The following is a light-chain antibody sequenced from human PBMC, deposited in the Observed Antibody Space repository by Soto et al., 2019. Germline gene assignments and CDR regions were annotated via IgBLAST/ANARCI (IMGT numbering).Light chain of an antibody. CDR3: ATWDNSLSAVI. CDR1: SSNIGNNY. J-gene: IGLJ2*01. V-gene: IGLV1-51*01. Sequence: QSVLTQPPSLSASPGQKVTISCSGGSSNIGNNYVSWYQQFPRTAPQLLIYDDRKRPSGIPDRFSGSKSGTSATLGITGLQTGDEAHYYCATWDNSLSAVIFGRGTKLTVL. CDR2: DDR.